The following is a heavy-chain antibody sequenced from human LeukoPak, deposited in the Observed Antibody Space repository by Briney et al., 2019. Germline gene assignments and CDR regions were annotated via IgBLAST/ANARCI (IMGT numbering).Heavy chain of an antibody. D-gene: IGHD2-21*02. CDR2: ISAYNGNT. Sequence: ASVKVSCKASGYTFTSYGISWVRQAPGQGLEWMGWISAYNGNTNYAQKLQGRVTMTTDTSTSTAYMELRSLRSDDTAVYYCARDPRHIVVVTAIQFDYWGQGTLVTVSS. CDR3: ARDPRHIVVVTAIQFDY. CDR1: GYTFTSYG. J-gene: IGHJ4*02. V-gene: IGHV1-18*01.